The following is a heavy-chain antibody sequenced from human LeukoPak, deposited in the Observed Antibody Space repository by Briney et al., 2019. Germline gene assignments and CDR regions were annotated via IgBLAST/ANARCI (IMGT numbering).Heavy chain of an antibody. V-gene: IGHV4-34*01. J-gene: IGHJ6*02. CDR1: GGSFSGYY. Sequence: SETLSLTCAVYGGSFSGYYWSWIRQPPGKGLEWIGEINHSGSTNYNPSLKSRVTISVDTSKNQFSLKLSSVTAADTAVYYCARGGYARLRNYYYGMDVWGQGTTVNVSS. CDR2: INHSGST. D-gene: IGHD4-17*01. CDR3: ARGGYARLRNYYYGMDV.